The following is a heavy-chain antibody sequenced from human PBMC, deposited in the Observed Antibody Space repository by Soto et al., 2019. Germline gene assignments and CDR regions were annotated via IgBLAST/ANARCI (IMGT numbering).Heavy chain of an antibody. J-gene: IGHJ5*01. CDR2: ISRDGSYI. CDR3: ARTRNGGVADSFDS. V-gene: IGHV3-30*04. Sequence: QPGGSLRLSCAASGFTFSRHAIRWVRLTPGRGLEWVLAISRDGSYIYYTDSVKGRFTVSRDNSKNTVFVQMNRLIPDDTALYFCARTRNGGVADSFDSWGQGTRVTVSS. D-gene: IGHD3-3*01. CDR1: GFTFSRHA.